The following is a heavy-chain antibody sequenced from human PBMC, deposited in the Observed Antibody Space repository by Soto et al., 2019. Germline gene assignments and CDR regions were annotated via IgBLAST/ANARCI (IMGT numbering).Heavy chain of an antibody. CDR1: GFTFSNAW. D-gene: IGHD3-10*01. V-gene: IGHV3-15*01. CDR2: SNSKTDGGTT. Sequence: EVQLVESGGGLVKPGGSLILSCAASGFTFSNAWMSWFRQAPGKGLEWVGRSNSKTDGGTTDYAAPVTGRFTISRDDSKNTLYLQMNSLKTEDTAVYYCTTDLLYYSGSGSYEDNKDFDYWGQGTLVTVS. CDR3: TTDLLYYSGSGSYEDNKDFDY. J-gene: IGHJ4*02.